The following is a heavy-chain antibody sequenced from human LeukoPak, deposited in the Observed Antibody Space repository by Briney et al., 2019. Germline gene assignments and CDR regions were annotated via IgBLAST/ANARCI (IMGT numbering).Heavy chain of an antibody. V-gene: IGHV3-21*04. CDR3: ARSPKPSSGSYYNSYYFDY. J-gene: IGHJ4*02. CDR2: ISSSSSYI. D-gene: IGHD3-10*01. Sequence: GGSLRLSCAASGFTFSSYSMNWVRQAPGKGLEWVSSISSSSSYIYYADSVKGRFTISRDNAKNSLYLQMNSLRAEDTAVYYCARSPKPSSGSYYNSYYFDYWGQGTLVTVSS. CDR1: GFTFSSYS.